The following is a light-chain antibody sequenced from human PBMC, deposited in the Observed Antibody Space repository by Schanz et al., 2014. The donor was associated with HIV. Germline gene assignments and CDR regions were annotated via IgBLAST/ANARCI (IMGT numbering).Light chain of an antibody. Sequence: QLVLTQPPSASGTPGQRVTISCSGSSSNFRSNAVNWYQQLPGTAPKLLIYTNNQRPSGVPDRFSGSKSGTSASLAISGLQSEDEADYYCAGWDDSLNGWVFGGGTQLTVL. CDR1: SSNFRSNA. CDR3: AGWDDSLNGWV. V-gene: IGLV1-44*01. CDR2: TNN. J-gene: IGLJ7*01.